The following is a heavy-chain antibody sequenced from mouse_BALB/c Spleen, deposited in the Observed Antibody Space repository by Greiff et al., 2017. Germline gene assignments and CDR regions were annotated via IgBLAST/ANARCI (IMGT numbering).Heavy chain of an antibody. CDR2: ISSGSSTI. CDR1: GFTFSSFG. CDR3: ARYYDYDGFDY. D-gene: IGHD2-4*01. J-gene: IGHJ2*01. Sequence: DVMLVESGGGLVQPGGSRKLSCAASGFTFSSFGMHWVRQAPEKGLEWVAYISSGSSTIYYADTVKGRFTISRDNPKNTLFLQMTSLRSEDTAMYYCARYYDYDGFDYWGQGTTLTVSS. V-gene: IGHV5-17*02.